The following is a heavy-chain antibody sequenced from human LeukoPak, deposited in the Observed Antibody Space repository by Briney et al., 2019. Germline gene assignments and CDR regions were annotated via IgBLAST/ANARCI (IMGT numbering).Heavy chain of an antibody. D-gene: IGHD6-19*01. J-gene: IGHJ4*02. CDR2: ISGSGGST. V-gene: IGHV3-23*01. CDR1: GFTFSSYA. CDR3: AKGSIAVAGTSEFGY. Sequence: PGGSLRLSCAASGFTFSSYAMSWVRQAPGKGLEWVSAISGSGGSTYYADSVKGRFTISRDNSKNTLYLQMNSPRAEDTAVYYCAKGSIAVAGTSEFGYWGQGTLVTVSS.